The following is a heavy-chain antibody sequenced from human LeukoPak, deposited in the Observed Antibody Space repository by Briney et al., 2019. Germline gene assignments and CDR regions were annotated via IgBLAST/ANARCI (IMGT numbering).Heavy chain of an antibody. D-gene: IGHD2-15*01. CDR2: INPVDSDT. V-gene: IGHV5-51*01. J-gene: IGHJ4*02. CDR1: GYTFTSHW. Sequence: GESLKIYCKATGYTFTSHWIGWVRQMPGKGLEWVGIINPVDSDTRYSPSFQGQVTISADKSITTAYLQWSSLQASDTAMFYCARRFCSGGTCYFFDQWGQGTLVTVSS. CDR3: ARRFCSGGTCYFFDQ.